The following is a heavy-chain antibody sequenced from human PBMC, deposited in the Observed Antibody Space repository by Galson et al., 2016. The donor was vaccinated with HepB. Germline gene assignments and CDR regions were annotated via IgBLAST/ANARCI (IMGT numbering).Heavy chain of an antibody. V-gene: IGHV3-30*04. CDR2: ISYDGRKK. J-gene: IGHJ4*02. D-gene: IGHD2-15*01. Sequence: SLRLSCAASGFTFRSYAMHWVRQAPGKGLEWMAVISYDGRKKYYADSVKGRFTISRDNSKNTLYLLMNSLRSEDTAVYYCASFPIAATPMDFWGQGTLVTVSS. CDR3: ASFPIAATPMDF. CDR1: GFTFRSYA.